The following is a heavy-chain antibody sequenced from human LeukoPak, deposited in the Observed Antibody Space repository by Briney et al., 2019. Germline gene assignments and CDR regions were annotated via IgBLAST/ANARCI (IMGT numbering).Heavy chain of an antibody. CDR1: GGSFSGYY. V-gene: IGHV4-34*01. D-gene: IGHD5-18*01. J-gene: IGHJ4*02. Sequence: PSETLSLTCAVYGGSFSGYYWSWIRQPPGKGLEWIGEINHSGSTNYNPSLKSRVTISVDTSKNQFSLKLSSVTAADTAVYYCASIRNRRGYSYGNHDYWGQGTLVTVSS. CDR3: ASIRNRRGYSYGNHDY. CDR2: INHSGST.